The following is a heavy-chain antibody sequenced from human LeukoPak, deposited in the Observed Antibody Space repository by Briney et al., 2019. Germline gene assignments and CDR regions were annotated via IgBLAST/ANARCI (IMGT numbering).Heavy chain of an antibody. CDR2: IYHSGST. V-gene: IGHV4-39*07. D-gene: IGHD4-17*01. CDR1: GGSISSSSYY. CDR3: ARAESAYGDSLDY. J-gene: IGHJ4*02. Sequence: PSETLSLTCTVSGGSISSSSYYWGWIRQPPGKGLEWIGSIYHSGSTYYNPSLKSRVTISVDTSKNQFSLKLSSVTAADTAVYYCARAESAYGDSLDYWGQGTLVAVSS.